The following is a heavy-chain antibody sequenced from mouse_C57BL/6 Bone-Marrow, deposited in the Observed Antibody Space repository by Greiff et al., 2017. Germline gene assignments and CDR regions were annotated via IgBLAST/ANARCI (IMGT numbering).Heavy chain of an antibody. V-gene: IGHV1-55*01. Sequence: QVQLQQPGAELVKPGASVKMSCKASGYTFTSYWITWVKQRPGQGLEWIGDIYPGSGSTNYNEKFKSKATLTVDTSSSTAYMQLSSLTSEDSAVYYCARYGSSQRGFAYWGQGTLVTVSA. CDR1: GYTFTSYW. J-gene: IGHJ3*01. D-gene: IGHD1-1*01. CDR3: ARYGSSQRGFAY. CDR2: IYPGSGST.